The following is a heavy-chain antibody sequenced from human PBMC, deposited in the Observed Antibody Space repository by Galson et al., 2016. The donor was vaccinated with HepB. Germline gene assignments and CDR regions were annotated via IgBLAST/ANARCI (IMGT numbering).Heavy chain of an antibody. Sequence: ETLSLTCAVYGGSLSAYYWSWIRQAPGKGLEWIAEVNHVGSTDYNPPLKSRATTSVDTSKREFSLNLKSVTAADTAVYYCATGYCSGGACYSGAFHIWGQGTMVTVSS. CDR3: ATGYCSGGACYSGAFHI. CDR1: GGSLSAYY. V-gene: IGHV4-34*01. J-gene: IGHJ3*02. D-gene: IGHD2-15*01. CDR2: VNHVGST.